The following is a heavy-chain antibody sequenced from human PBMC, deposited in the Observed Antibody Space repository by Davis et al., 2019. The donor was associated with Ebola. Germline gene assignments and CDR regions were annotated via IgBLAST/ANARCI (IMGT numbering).Heavy chain of an antibody. V-gene: IGHV4-4*02. CDR1: GGSISSSNW. CDR2: IYHTGST. D-gene: IGHD3-16*01. CDR3: ARHDLGYYFDY. J-gene: IGHJ4*02. Sequence: MPSETLSLTCAVSGGSISSSNWWSWVRQPPGKGLEWIGEIYHTGSTYYKPSLKSRVTISVDTSKNQFSLKLSSVTAADTAVYYCARHDLGYYFDYWGQGTLVTVSS.